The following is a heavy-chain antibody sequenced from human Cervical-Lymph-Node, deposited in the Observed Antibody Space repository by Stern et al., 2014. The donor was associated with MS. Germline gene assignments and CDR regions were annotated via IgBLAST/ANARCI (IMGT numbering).Heavy chain of an antibody. J-gene: IGHJ4*02. CDR3: ARQIIRYFDY. V-gene: IGHV1-18*01. Sequence: QVQLVQSGAEVKEPGASVKVSCKASGYTFTNYGISWVRQAPGQGLEWMGWIIVTNGNPHYAQQLQGRVTMTTDTSTNTAYMELRSLRSEDTAVYYCARQIIRYFDYWGQGTLVTVSS. D-gene: IGHD2/OR15-2a*01. CDR2: IIVTNGNP. CDR1: GYTFTNYG.